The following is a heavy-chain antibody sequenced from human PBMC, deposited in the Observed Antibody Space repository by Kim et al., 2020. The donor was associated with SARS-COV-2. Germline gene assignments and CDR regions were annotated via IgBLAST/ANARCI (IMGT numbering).Heavy chain of an antibody. Sequence: GGSLRLSFAASGFTFSDYYMSWIRQAPGKGLEWVSYISSSSSYTNYADSVKGRFTISRDNAKNSLYLQMNSLRAEDTAVYYCARVPVYGSKPRTTPHFDYWGQGTLVTVSS. J-gene: IGHJ4*02. CDR3: ARVPVYGSKPRTTPHFDY. CDR2: ISSSSSYT. CDR1: GFTFSDYY. D-gene: IGHD3-10*01. V-gene: IGHV3-11*06.